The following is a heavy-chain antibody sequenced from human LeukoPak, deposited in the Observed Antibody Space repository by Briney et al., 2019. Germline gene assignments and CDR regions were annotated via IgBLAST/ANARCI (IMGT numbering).Heavy chain of an antibody. V-gene: IGHV3-11*01. CDR3: ARGRRGSYYTFQV. J-gene: IGHJ4*02. Sequence: GGSLRLSCAVSGFSLSDYYMNWVRQAPGKGLEWISYVSSTGRSTNYADSVGGRFTISRDSAKNSVSLQLNSLTAEDTAVYYCARGRRGSYYTFQVWGQGTLVSVSS. CDR1: GFSLSDYY. D-gene: IGHD3-16*01. CDR2: VSSTGRST.